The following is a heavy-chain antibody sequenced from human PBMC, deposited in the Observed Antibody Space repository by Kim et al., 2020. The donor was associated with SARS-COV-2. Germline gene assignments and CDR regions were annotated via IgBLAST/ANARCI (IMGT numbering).Heavy chain of an antibody. V-gene: IGHV4-39*07. CDR2: IYYSGST. CDR3: ARDPSPLNYYDSSGYYTDAFDI. CDR1: GGSISSSSYY. J-gene: IGHJ3*02. Sequence: SETLSLTCTVSGGSISSSSYYWGWIRQPPGKGLEWIGSIYYSGSTYYNPSLKSRVTISVDTSKNQFSLKLSSVTAADTAVYYCARDPSPLNYYDSSGYYTDAFDIWGQGTMVTVSS. D-gene: IGHD3-22*01.